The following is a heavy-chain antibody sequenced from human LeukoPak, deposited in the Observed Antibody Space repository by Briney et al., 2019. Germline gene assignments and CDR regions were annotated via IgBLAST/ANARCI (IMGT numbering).Heavy chain of an antibody. V-gene: IGHV4-30-2*01. CDR3: ARVRYSSGWYPDY. J-gene: IGHJ4*02. D-gene: IGHD6-19*01. CDR2: IYHSGST. CDR1: GGSISSGGYS. Sequence: TSQTLSLTCAVSGGSISSGGYSWSWIRQPPGKGLEWIGYIYHSGSTYYNPSLKSRVTISVDRSKNQFSLKLSSVTAADTAVYYCARVRYSSGWYPDYWGQGTLVTVSS.